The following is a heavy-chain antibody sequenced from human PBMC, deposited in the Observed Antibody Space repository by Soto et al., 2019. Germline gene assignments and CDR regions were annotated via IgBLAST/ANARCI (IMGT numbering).Heavy chain of an antibody. CDR1: GFSVSSTY. J-gene: IGHJ4*02. D-gene: IGHD3-10*01. CDR2: IYISGST. Sequence: EAQLVESGGGLVQPGGSLRLSCAASGFSVSSTYMSWVRQAPGKGLEWVSVIYISGSTRYADSLRGRFTTSRQNSENTLFLQLMSLRHEDTAVYYCVRGLWFGQLYAELWGQGTLVTVSS. V-gene: IGHV3-53*04. CDR3: VRGLWFGQLYAEL.